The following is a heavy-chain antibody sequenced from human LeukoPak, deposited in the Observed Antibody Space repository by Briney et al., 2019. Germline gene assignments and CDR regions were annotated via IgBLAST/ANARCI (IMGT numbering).Heavy chain of an antibody. D-gene: IGHD3-16*01. CDR3: ARRGGRIGGVALGY. V-gene: IGHV4-39*07. CDR2: IYYTGST. J-gene: IGHJ4*02. CDR1: GGSIATSSYY. Sequence: SETLSLTCTVSGGSIATSSYYWGWIRQPPGKALEWIGSIYYTGSTYYNPSLKSRVSISVDRSKHQFSLKLTSVTAADTAVYYCARRGGRIGGVALGYWGQGTLVTVSS.